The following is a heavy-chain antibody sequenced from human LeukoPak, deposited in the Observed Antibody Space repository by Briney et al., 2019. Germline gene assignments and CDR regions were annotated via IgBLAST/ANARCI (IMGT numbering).Heavy chain of an antibody. CDR2: ISSSSSTI. D-gene: IGHD2-21*02. CDR1: GFTFSSYS. V-gene: IGHV3-48*01. Sequence: GGSLRLSCAASGFTFSSYSMNWVRQTPGKGLEWVSYISSSSSTIYYADSVKGRFTISRDNAKNSLYLQMNSLRAEDTAVYYCARADCGGDCYFVDDYWGQGTLVTVSS. CDR3: ARADCGGDCYFVDDY. J-gene: IGHJ4*02.